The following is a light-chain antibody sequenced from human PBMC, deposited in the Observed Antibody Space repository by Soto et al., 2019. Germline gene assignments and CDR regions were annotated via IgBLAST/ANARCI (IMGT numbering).Light chain of an antibody. CDR1: QSLLHSNGYNY. V-gene: IGKV2-28*01. CDR3: MQALQTPLYS. CDR2: LGS. J-gene: IGKJ2*01. Sequence: DIVMTQSPLSLTVTPGEPASISCRSSQSLLHSNGYNYLDWYLQKPGQSPQLLIYLGSNRASGVPDRFSGCGSGPGFTLTISRVEAEDVGVYYCMQALQTPLYSFGQGTKLEIK.